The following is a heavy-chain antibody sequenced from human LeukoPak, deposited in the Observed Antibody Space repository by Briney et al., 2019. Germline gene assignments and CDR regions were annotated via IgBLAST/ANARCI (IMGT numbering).Heavy chain of an antibody. CDR2: IGGSGSGA. CDR3: VRRPTVFWGDTVNI. J-gene: IGHJ3*02. D-gene: IGHD3-10*02. V-gene: IGHV3-23*01. Sequence: GGSLRLSCAASGFAFNSYIMSWVRQAPGEGLEWVSSIGGSGSGAYYSDSVRGRFTISRDNSKNMLYLQMDSLRAEDTAVYYCVRRPTVFWGDTVNIWGHGTMVTVSS. CDR1: GFAFNSYI.